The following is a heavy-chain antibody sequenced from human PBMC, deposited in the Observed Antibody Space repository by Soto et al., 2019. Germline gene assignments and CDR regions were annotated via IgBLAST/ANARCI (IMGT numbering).Heavy chain of an antibody. Sequence: SETLSLTCTVSGGSISSYYWGWIRQPHAEGLEWIGYIFFSGSTYYNPSLKSRVTISVDTSKNQISLELTSVTAADTALYYCARAKIGYVDAFDIWGRGTMVTVSS. CDR1: GGSISSYY. CDR2: IFFSGST. D-gene: IGHD1-26*01. V-gene: IGHV4-59*06. J-gene: IGHJ3*02. CDR3: ARAKIGYVDAFDI.